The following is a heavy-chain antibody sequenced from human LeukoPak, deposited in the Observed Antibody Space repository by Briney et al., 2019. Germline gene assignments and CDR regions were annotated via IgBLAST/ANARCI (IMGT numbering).Heavy chain of an antibody. CDR2: ISTSGDRT. CDR1: GFTFSTYA. D-gene: IGHD1-26*01. J-gene: IGHJ4*02. V-gene: IGHV3-23*01. CDR3: ARSAVGTSCCTAVDY. Sequence: QPGGSLRLSCAASGFTFSTYAMTWVRQAPGKGLEWVSGISTSGDRTYYADSVKGRFTISRDNSKNTLYLQMNSLRAEDTAEYYCARSAVGTSCCTAVDYWGQGTLVTVS.